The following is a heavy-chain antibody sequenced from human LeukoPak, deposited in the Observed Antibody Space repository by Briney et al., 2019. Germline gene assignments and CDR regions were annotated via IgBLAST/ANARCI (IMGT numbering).Heavy chain of an antibody. Sequence: PGRSLRLSCAASGFTFSRYGMHWVRQAPGKGLEWMAVISYDGSNKFYADSVKGRFTISRDNSKNTLFLQMNSLRAEDTAVYYCAKSALGEIDYYGMDVWGQGTTVSVSS. J-gene: IGHJ6*02. D-gene: IGHD3-16*01. V-gene: IGHV3-30*18. CDR1: GFTFSRYG. CDR2: ISYDGSNK. CDR3: AKSALGEIDYYGMDV.